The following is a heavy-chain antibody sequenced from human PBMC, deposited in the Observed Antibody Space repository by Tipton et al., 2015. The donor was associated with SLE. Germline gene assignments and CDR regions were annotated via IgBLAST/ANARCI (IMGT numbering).Heavy chain of an antibody. CDR2: IYYSGST. Sequence: TLSLTCTVSGGSINSGSYYWSWIRQPPGKGLEWIGSIYYSGSTYYNPSLKSRVTISVDTSKNRLSLELSSVTAADTAVYYCARGGLGPFEFWGQGTQVTVSS. V-gene: IGHV4-39*07. CDR1: GGSINSGSYY. CDR3: ARGGLGPFEF. D-gene: IGHD6-19*01. J-gene: IGHJ4*02.